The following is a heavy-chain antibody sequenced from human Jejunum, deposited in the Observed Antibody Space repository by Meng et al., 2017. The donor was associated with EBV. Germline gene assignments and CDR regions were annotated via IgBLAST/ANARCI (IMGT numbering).Heavy chain of an antibody. CDR3: ARDQGRDYDSSTYYTH. D-gene: IGHD3-22*01. V-gene: IGHV1-69*06. CDR2: IIPIFGRT. CDR1: GGTVSSYV. J-gene: IGHJ4*02. Sequence: QGQLLHVGVEVKKPGSSVKVSCKASGGTVSSYVINWVRQAPGQGLEWMGGIIPIFGRTNYALEFQDRVTITADKFTSTVYMEMSSLKSEDTAVYYCARDQGRDYDSSTYYTHWGRGTLVTVSS.